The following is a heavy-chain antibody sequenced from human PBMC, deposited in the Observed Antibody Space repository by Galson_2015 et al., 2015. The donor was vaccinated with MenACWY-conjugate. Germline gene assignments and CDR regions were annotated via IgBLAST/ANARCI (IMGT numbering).Heavy chain of an antibody. J-gene: IGHJ4*02. Sequence: SLRLSCAASGFTFSYYSMNWVRQAPGKGLEWVSYISSSSNTIYYTDSLKGRFTISRDNAKNSLYLQMNSLRVEDTAVYYCTRDKMGDYWGQGTLVTVSS. CDR2: ISSSSNTI. D-gene: IGHD5-24*01. V-gene: IGHV3-48*04. CDR1: GFTFSYYS. CDR3: TRDKMGDY.